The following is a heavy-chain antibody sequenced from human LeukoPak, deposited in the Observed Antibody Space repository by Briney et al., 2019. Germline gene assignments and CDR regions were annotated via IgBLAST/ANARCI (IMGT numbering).Heavy chain of an antibody. CDR3: ARDAHIKWDRYGMDV. D-gene: IGHD1-26*01. V-gene: IGHV1-8*01. J-gene: IGHJ6*02. CDR2: MNPNSGNT. Sequence: ASVKVSCKASGYTFTSYDINWVRQATGQGLEWMGWMNPNSGNTGYAQKFQGRVTMTRNTSISTAYMELRSLRSDDTAVYYCARDAHIKWDRYGMDVWGQGTTVTVSS. CDR1: GYTFTSYD.